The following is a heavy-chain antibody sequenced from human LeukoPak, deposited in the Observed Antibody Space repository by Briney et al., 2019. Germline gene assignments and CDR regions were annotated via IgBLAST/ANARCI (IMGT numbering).Heavy chain of an antibody. V-gene: IGHV3-21*01. J-gene: IGHJ4*02. D-gene: IGHD3-22*01. Sequence: GGSLRLSCAASGFTFSSYAMNWVRQAPGKGLEWVSSISRGSDHIFYADSMKGRFTISRDNAKNSLYLQMNSLGAEDTAVYYCARPYDTRGYFPDYWGQGTLVTVSS. CDR3: ARPYDTRGYFPDY. CDR2: ISRGSDHI. CDR1: GFTFSSYA.